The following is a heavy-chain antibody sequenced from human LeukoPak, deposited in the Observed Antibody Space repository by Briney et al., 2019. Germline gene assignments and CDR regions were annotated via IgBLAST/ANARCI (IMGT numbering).Heavy chain of an antibody. D-gene: IGHD3-10*01. CDR2: IYYSGST. CDR3: ARRYGSGTYYKY. Sequence: SETLSLTCTVSGGSISSSSYYWSWIRQPPGKGLEWIGYIYYSGSTNYNPSLKSRVTMSLDTSKNRFSLKLTSVIGADTAVYYCARRYGSGTYYKYWGQGTLVTVSS. CDR1: GGSISSSSYY. J-gene: IGHJ4*02. V-gene: IGHV4-61*05.